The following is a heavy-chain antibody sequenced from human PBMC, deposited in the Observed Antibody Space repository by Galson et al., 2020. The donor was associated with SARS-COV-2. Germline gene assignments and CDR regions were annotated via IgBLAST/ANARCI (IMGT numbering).Heavy chain of an antibody. CDR1: GFTFDDYS. J-gene: IGHJ6*02. Sequence: SLKISCAASGFTFDDYSMHWVRQAPGKGLEWVSGITWNSASIGYADSVKGRFPISRDNARNSLYLQMNSLRAEDTALYYCAKVGGEDDILTGYYTSYNGMDVWGQGTTVTVSS. CDR3: AKVGGEDDILTGYYTSYNGMDV. V-gene: IGHV3-9*01. CDR2: ITWNSASI. D-gene: IGHD3-9*01.